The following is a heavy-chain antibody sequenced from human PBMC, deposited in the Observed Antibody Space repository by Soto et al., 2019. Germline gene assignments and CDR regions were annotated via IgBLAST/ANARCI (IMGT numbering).Heavy chain of an antibody. CDR2: ISDSGGSS. Sequence: EVQLLESGGGLVQPGGSLRLSCAASGFSFSNYVMSWVRQAPGKGLEWVSGISDSGGSSFDVDSVRGRFTISRDNSKNTLYLQMNSLTNEDTAVYYCAEGGDSWSGYSHYWGRGTLVTVSS. V-gene: IGHV3-23*01. D-gene: IGHD3-3*01. CDR3: AEGGDSWSGYSHY. CDR1: GFSFSNYV. J-gene: IGHJ4*02.